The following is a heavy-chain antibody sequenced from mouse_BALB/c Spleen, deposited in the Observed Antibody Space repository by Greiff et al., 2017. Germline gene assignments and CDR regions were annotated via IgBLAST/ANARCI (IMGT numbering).Heavy chain of an antibody. CDR1: GFTFSSYA. V-gene: IGHV5-6-5*01. Sequence: EVMLVESGGGLVKPGGSLKLSCAASGFTFSSYAMSWVRQTPEKRLEWVASISSGGSTYYPDSVKGRFTISRDNARNILYLQMSSLRSEDTAMYYCARGPFYYGYDVGYFDVWGAGTTVTVSS. CDR2: ISSGGST. J-gene: IGHJ1*01. CDR3: ARGPFYYGYDVGYFDV. D-gene: IGHD2-2*01.